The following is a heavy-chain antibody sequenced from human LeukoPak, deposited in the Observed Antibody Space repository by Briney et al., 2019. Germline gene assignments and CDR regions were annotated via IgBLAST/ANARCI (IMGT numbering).Heavy chain of an antibody. CDR3: ARGSYYGSGSYYNVPLGAFDI. D-gene: IGHD3-10*01. CDR1: GYTFTSYY. CDR2: IIPIFGTA. Sequence: SVKVSCKASGYTFTSYYMHWVRQAPGQGLEWMGGIIPIFGTANYAQKFQGRVTITADKSTSTAYMELSSLRSEDTAVYYCARGSYYGSGSYYNVPLGAFDIWGQGTMVTVSS. V-gene: IGHV1-69*06. J-gene: IGHJ3*02.